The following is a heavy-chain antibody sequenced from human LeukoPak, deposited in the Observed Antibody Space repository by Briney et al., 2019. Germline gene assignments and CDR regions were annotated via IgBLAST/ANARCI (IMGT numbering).Heavy chain of an antibody. CDR2: ISYDGSNK. CDR1: GFTFSSYA. Sequence: SGGSLRLSCAASGFTFSSYAMHWVRQAPGKGLEWVAVISYDGSNKYYADSVKGRFTISRDNSKNTLYLQMNSLRSEDTAVYYCASSFIVGATWAGFPETAPLDYWGQGTLVTVSS. V-gene: IGHV3-30-3*01. CDR3: ASSFIVGATWAGFPETAPLDY. J-gene: IGHJ4*02. D-gene: IGHD1-26*01.